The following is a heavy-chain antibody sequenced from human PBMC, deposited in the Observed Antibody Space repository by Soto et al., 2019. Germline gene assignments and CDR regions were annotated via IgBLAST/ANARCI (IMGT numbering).Heavy chain of an antibody. CDR1: GFTFSSYA. V-gene: IGHV3-23*01. D-gene: IGHD2-2*01. CDR2: ISGSGGST. J-gene: IGHJ6*02. CDR3: AKGSDCSSTSCYLPYYYYYGMDV. Sequence: GGSLRLSCAASGFTFSSYAMSWVRQAPGKGLEWVSAISGSGGSTYYADSVKGRFTISRDNSKNTLYLQMNSLRAEDTAVYYCAKGSDCSSTSCYLPYYYYYGMDVWGQGTTVTVS.